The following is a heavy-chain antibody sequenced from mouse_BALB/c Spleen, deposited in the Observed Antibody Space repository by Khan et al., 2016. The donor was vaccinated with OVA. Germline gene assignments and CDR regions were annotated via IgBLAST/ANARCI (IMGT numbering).Heavy chain of an antibody. J-gene: IGHJ3*01. Sequence: QIQLVQSGAELVKPGASVKLSCKASGYAFTNYQMYWVKQRPGQGLEWIGEINPSNGGTNFNEKFKRKAKLTVDKSSSTAYMQLSSLTSEDSAVYYCTRGGYGGFAYWGQGTLVTVSA. D-gene: IGHD3-1*01. CDR3: TRGGYGGFAY. CDR2: INPSNGGT. V-gene: IGHV1S81*02. CDR1: GYAFTNYQ.